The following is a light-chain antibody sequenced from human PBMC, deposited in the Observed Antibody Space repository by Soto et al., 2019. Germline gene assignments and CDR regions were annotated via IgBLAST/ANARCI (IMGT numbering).Light chain of an antibody. V-gene: IGLV2-11*01. CDR1: SSNVGRYKY. J-gene: IGLJ1*01. Sequence: QSVLTQPRSVSGSPGQSVTISCTGTSSNVGRYKYVSWYQHHPGKAPKLMIYDVTMRPSGVPDRFSGSKSGNTASLTISGLQAEDEADYYCCSYAGAYTYVLGTGTKVTVL. CDR3: CSYAGAYTYV. CDR2: DVT.